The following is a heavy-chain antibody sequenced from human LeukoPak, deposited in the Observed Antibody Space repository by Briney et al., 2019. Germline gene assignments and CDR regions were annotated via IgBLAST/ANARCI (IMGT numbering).Heavy chain of an antibody. CDR1: GFTFSSYG. V-gene: IGHV3-23*01. J-gene: IGHJ3*02. CDR2: ISGSGGST. Sequence: GGTLRLSCAASGFTFSSYGMSWVRQAPGKGLEWVSAISGSGGSTYYAGSVKGRFTISRDNSKNTLYLQMNSLRAEDTAVYYCAKAFYDILTGYYVDAFDIWGQGTMVTVSS. D-gene: IGHD3-9*01. CDR3: AKAFYDILTGYYVDAFDI.